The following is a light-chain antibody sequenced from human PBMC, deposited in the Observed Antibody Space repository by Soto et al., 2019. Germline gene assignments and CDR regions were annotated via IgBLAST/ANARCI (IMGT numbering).Light chain of an antibody. Sequence: DIQVTQSPSSVSASVGDRVTITCRASQDINNWLAWYQQKPGKAPKLLIYTTSNLQSGVPSRFSGSGSGTDFTLTISSLQPEDFGTYYCQQANSFPLTFGGGTKVEIQ. CDR2: TTS. J-gene: IGKJ4*01. V-gene: IGKV1D-12*01. CDR1: QDINNW. CDR3: QQANSFPLT.